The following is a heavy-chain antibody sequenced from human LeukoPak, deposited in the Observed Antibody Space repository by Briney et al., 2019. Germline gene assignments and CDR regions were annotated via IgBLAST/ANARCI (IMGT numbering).Heavy chain of an antibody. D-gene: IGHD3-10*01. CDR2: IRYDGSNK. J-gene: IGHJ5*02. CDR1: GFTFSNYG. V-gene: IGHV3-30*02. CDR3: AKDYSKTSYYGSGTYYRPNWFDP. Sequence: PGGSLRLSCAASGFTFSNYGMHWVRQAPGKGLEWVAFIRYDGSNKYYADSVKGRFTISRDNSKNTLYLQMNSLRAEDTAVYYCAKDYSKTSYYGSGTYYRPNWFDPWGQGTLVTVSS.